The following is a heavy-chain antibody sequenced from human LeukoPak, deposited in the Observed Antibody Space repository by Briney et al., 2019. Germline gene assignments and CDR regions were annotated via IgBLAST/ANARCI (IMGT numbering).Heavy chain of an antibody. D-gene: IGHD7-27*01. CDR1: GLTFGSQW. Sequence: RSGGSLRLSCAASGLTFGSQWMSWVRQAPGKGLEWVASIKQDGSGKFYLDSVKGRFSISRDDAKSSLSLQMNSLRLEDTAVYYCARDPGDYWGQGTLVTVSS. CDR2: IKQDGSGK. V-gene: IGHV3-7*01. CDR3: ARDPGDY. J-gene: IGHJ4*02.